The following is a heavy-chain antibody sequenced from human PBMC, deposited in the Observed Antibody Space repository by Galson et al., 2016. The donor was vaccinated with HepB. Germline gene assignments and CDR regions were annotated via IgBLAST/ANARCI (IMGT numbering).Heavy chain of an antibody. Sequence: PALVKPTQTLTLTCTFSGFSLDSDAMSVSWIRQSPGKALEWLALIDWENDKYYNAFVKRRLTISEDTTKNQVVLRMTNADPVDTATYYCARNVRNNWGGYYLYSFEFWGQGTLVTVSS. CDR3: ARNVRNNWGGYYLYSFEF. V-gene: IGHV2-70*01. CDR2: IDWENDK. D-gene: IGHD3-3*01. CDR1: GFSLDSDAMS. J-gene: IGHJ4*02.